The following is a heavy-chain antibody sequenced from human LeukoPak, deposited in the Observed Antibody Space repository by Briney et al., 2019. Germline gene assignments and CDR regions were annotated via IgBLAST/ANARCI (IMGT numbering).Heavy chain of an antibody. CDR2: IYDSGIT. J-gene: IGHJ1*01. V-gene: IGHV4-4*09. CDR1: GDSVTSGY. CDR3: AGRAHRYSRD. Sequence: SETLSLTCTVSGDSVTSGYWSWIRQPPGKGLEWIGYIYDSGITDYNPSLKSRLTISVDPSNNQFSLNLSSVTAADTAVYYSAGRAHRYSRDWGQGILVTVSS. D-gene: IGHD2-15*01.